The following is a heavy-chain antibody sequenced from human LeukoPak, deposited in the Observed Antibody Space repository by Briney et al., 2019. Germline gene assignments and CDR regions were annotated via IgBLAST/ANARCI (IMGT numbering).Heavy chain of an antibody. CDR1: GYTFTSYG. CDR2: ISAYNGNT. Sequence: ASVKVSCKASGYTFTSYGISWVRQAPGQGLEWMGWISAYNGNTNYAQKLQGRVTMTTDTSTSTAYMELRSLRSDDTAVYYCARDRDYDRSVYALWIWGQGTMVTVSS. D-gene: IGHD3-22*01. CDR3: ARDRDYDRSVYALWI. J-gene: IGHJ3*02. V-gene: IGHV1-18*01.